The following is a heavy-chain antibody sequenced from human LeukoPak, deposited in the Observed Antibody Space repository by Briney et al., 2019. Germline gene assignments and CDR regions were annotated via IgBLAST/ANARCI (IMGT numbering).Heavy chain of an antibody. CDR1: GGSISSGGYS. Sequence: SETLSLTCAVSGGSISSGGYSWSWIRQPPGKGLEWIGYIYHSGSTYYNPSLKSRVTISVDRSKNQFSLKLSSVTAADTAVYYCARLGEDSSGYYLDYWGQGTLVTVSS. D-gene: IGHD3-22*01. V-gene: IGHV4-30-2*01. J-gene: IGHJ4*02. CDR3: ARLGEDSSGYYLDY. CDR2: IYHSGST.